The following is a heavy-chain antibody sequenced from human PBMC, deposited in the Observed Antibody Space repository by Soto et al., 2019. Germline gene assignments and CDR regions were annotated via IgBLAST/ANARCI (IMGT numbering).Heavy chain of an antibody. V-gene: IGHV4-59*01. Sequence: TLSLTCTVSGGSISSYYWSWIRQPPGKGLEWIGYMYNTGSTIYNPSLKSRVTISVDTSKNQFSLKLNSVTAADTAVYYCARASDTAMVGFFDYWGQGTLVTV. D-gene: IGHD5-18*01. J-gene: IGHJ4*02. CDR3: ARASDTAMVGFFDY. CDR2: MYNTGST. CDR1: GGSISSYY.